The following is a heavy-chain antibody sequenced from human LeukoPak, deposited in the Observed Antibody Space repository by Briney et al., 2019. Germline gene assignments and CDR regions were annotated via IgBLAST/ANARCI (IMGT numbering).Heavy chain of an antibody. CDR2: IYYSGST. D-gene: IGHD3-10*01. Sequence: SETLSLTCTVSGGSISSSSYYWGWIRQPPGKGLEGIGSIYYSGSTYYNPSLKSRVTISVDTSKNQFSLKLSSVTAADTAVYYCARLENYGSGIYYYYGMDVWGQGTTVTVSS. CDR1: GGSISSSSYY. V-gene: IGHV4-39*01. J-gene: IGHJ6*02. CDR3: ARLENYGSGIYYYYGMDV.